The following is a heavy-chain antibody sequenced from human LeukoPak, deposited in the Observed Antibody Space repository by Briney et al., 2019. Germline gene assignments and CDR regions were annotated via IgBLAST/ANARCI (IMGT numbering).Heavy chain of an antibody. J-gene: IGHJ4*02. CDR2: INHSGST. Sequence: GSLRLSCAASGFTFSTYSMNWIRQPPGKGLEWIGEINHSGSTNYNPSLKSRVTISVDTSENRFSLKLTSVTAADTAVYYCARLTLPQMAHFDSWGQGALVTVSS. D-gene: IGHD5-24*01. CDR3: ARLTLPQMAHFDS. CDR1: GFTFSTYS. V-gene: IGHV4-34*01.